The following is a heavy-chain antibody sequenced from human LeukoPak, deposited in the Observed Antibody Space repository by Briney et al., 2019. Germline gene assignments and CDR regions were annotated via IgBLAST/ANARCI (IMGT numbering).Heavy chain of an antibody. CDR1: GYIFTSYW. V-gene: IGHV5-51*01. D-gene: IGHD1-26*01. CDR3: ARSVVGATSRSAFDI. J-gene: IGHJ3*02. Sequence: GESLQISCQGSGYIFTSYWIGWVRQLPGKGLEWMGIIYPGDSDTRYSPSFQGQVTISADTSITTAYLQWSSLKASDTAMYYCARSVVGATSRSAFDIWGQGTMVTVSS. CDR2: IYPGDSDT.